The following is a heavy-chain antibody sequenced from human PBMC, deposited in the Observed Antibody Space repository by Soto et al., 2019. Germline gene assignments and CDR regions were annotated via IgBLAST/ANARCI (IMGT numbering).Heavy chain of an antibody. CDR1: RFTFSTYA. J-gene: IGHJ4*02. V-gene: IGHV3-23*01. CDR3: AKDPRSWAHYEPKDY. CDR2: ISESGDNR. D-gene: IGHD3-22*01. Sequence: GGSLRPSCAASRFTFSTYAMNWVRQPPGKGLEWVSGISESGDNRNYADSVKGRFTIFRDNSKNTLYLEMSSLRAEDTAIYYCAKDPRSWAHYEPKDYWGQGTLVTVSS.